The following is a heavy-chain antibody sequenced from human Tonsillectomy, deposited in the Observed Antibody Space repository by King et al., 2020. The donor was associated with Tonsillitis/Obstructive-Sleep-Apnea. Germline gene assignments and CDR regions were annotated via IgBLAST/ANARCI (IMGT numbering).Heavy chain of an antibody. CDR3: ARQSTVKHFDY. D-gene: IGHD5/OR15-5a*01. CDR2: IDPGDSYT. CDR1: GYGFTLYW. Sequence: VQLVESGAEVKKPGESLRISCEGSGYGFTLYWISWVRQMPGKGLEWLGRIDPGDSYTNYNPSFRGHVTISADKSISTAYLQWSGLKTSDTAIYYCARQSTVKHFDYWGQGTLVTVSS. V-gene: IGHV5-10-1*01. J-gene: IGHJ4*02.